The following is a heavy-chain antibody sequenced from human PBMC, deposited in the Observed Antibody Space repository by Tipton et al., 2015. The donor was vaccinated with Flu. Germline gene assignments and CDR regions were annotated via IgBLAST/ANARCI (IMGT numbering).Heavy chain of an antibody. V-gene: IGHV1-2*02. CDR2: INPNSGGR. J-gene: IGHJ4*02. CDR1: GYTFTAYY. Sequence: QLVQSGAEVKKPGASVKVSCKASGYTFTAYYIHWVRQAPGQGLEWMGWINPNSGGRKFAQKFQGRVTMTSDAAITTAYMELSSLTSDDTAVYYCAGRSWDSWGQGTVVTVSS. CDR3: AGRSWDS.